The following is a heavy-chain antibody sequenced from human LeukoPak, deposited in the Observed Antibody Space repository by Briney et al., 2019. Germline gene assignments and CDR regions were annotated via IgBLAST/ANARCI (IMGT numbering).Heavy chain of an antibody. CDR1: GFTIRSNY. CDR3: AKSMVRGY. D-gene: IGHD3-10*01. J-gene: IGHJ4*02. V-gene: IGHV3-23*01. Sequence: GGSLRLSCAASGFTIRSNYMSWVRQAPGKGLEWVSAISGSGGSTYYADSVKGRFTISRDNSKNTLYLQMNSLRAEDTAVYYCAKSMVRGYWGQGTLVTVSS. CDR2: ISGSGGST.